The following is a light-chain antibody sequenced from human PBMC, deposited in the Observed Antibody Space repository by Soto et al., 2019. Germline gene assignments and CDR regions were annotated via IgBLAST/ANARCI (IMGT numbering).Light chain of an antibody. CDR1: HSVRSSQ. J-gene: IGKJ5*01. CDR2: GTS. Sequence: EIVLTPSPGALSLSPGERHSLPCIASHSVRSSQLAWCQHKPGQAPWLRIYGTSRRAPGFPDRFRGSGSGTDFTLTISRLEPEGFAVYYCQQYGSSITFGQGTRLEIK. V-gene: IGKV3-20*01. CDR3: QQYGSSIT.